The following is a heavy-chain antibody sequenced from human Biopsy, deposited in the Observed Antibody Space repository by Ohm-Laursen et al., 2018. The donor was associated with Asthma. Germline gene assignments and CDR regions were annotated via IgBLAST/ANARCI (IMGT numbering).Heavy chain of an antibody. CDR1: GFAVSRDH. Sequence: LRLSRTASGFAVSRDHMFWVRQAPGKGLEWVSVIYSGGTSHTADSVRGRFTISRDYSKNTLYLQMHSLRAEDTAVYYCARGDSSNWSHYYFDYWGQRTLVTVSS. D-gene: IGHD3-22*01. V-gene: IGHV3-53*01. CDR2: IYSGGTS. J-gene: IGHJ4*02. CDR3: ARGDSSNWSHYYFDY.